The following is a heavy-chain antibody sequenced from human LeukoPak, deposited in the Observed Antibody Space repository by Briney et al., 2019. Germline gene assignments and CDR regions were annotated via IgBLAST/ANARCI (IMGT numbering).Heavy chain of an antibody. J-gene: IGHJ4*02. CDR1: GGSISSSSYY. V-gene: IGHV4-39*07. CDR2: IYHSGST. CDR3: ARGVARSSKFHFSYYFDY. Sequence: SETLSLTCIVSGGSISSSSYYWGWIRQPPGKGLEWIGSIYHSGSTYYNPSLKSRVTISVDTSKNQFSLNLSSVTAADTAVYYCARGVARSSKFHFSYYFDYWGQGTLVTVYS. D-gene: IGHD6-6*01.